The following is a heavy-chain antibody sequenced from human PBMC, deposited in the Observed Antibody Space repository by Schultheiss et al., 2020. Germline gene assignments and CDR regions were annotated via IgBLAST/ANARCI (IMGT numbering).Heavy chain of an antibody. CDR2: IYSGGST. Sequence: GGSLRLSCAASGFTFDDYGINWVRQAPGKGLEWVSVIYSGGSTYYADSVKGRFTISRDNSKNTLYLQMNSLRAEDTAVYYCAREDYYHHDAFDIWGQGTMVTVSS. D-gene: IGHD3-3*02. CDR3: AREDYYHHDAFDI. V-gene: IGHV3-66*02. CDR1: GFTFDDYG. J-gene: IGHJ3*02.